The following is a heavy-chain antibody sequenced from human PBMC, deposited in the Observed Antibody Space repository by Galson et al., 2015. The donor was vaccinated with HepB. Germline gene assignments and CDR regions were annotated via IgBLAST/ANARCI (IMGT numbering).Heavy chain of an antibody. D-gene: IGHD5/OR15-5a*01. V-gene: IGHV3-23*01. CDR3: AKEFLSRQSLSFDF. J-gene: IGHJ4*02. CDR1: GFTFSTNA. CDR2: IGGSGDYT. Sequence: SLRLSCAASGFTFSTNAMAWVRQAPGMGLEWLSGIGGSGDYTYYADSVRGRFTVSRDNSKNTLYLHMNSLRAGETAVYYCAKEFLSRQSLSFDFWGQGTLVTVSP.